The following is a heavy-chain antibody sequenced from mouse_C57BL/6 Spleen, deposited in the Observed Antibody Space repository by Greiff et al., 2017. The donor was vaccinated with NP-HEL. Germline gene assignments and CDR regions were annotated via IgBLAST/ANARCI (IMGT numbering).Heavy chain of an antibody. CDR3: ARGGGFYYGTFYVMDY. V-gene: IGHV1-9*01. J-gene: IGHJ4*01. Sequence: QVQLQQSGAELMKPGASVKLSCKATGYTFTGYWIEWVKQRPGHGLEWIGEILPGSGSTNYNEKFKGKATFTADTSSNTAYMQLSSLTTEDSAIYYCARGGGFYYGTFYVMDYWGQGTSVTVSS. CDR2: ILPGSGST. D-gene: IGHD1-1*01. CDR1: GYTFTGYW.